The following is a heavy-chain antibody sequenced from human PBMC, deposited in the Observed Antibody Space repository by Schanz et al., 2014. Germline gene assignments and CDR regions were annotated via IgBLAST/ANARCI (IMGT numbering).Heavy chain of an antibody. V-gene: IGHV3-33*06. CDR2: IWYDENNK. CDR3: AKDLLYGAPMPLNHLDY. J-gene: IGHJ4*02. CDR1: GFTFSSYA. D-gene: IGHD2-2*01. Sequence: GQLAESGGGLVQPGGSLRLSCAASGFTFSSYAMHWVRQAPGKGLEWVALIWYDENNKYYADSVKGRFTMSRDNSKNTLYLQMNSLRAEDTAVYYCAKDLLYGAPMPLNHLDYWGQGTLVTVSS.